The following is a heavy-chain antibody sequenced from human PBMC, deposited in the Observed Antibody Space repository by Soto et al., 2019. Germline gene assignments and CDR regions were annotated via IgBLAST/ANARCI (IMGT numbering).Heavy chain of an antibody. J-gene: IGHJ4*02. V-gene: IGHV3-21*01. CDR3: AIRSSWYTLDY. CDR2: ISSSSSYI. CDR1: GFTFSSYS. Sequence: EVQLVESGGGLVKPGGSLRLSCAASGFTFSSYSMNWVRQAPGKGLEWVSSISSSSSYIYYADSVKGRFTNSRDNAKNSLYLQMNSLRAEDTAVYYCAIRSSWYTLDYWGQGTLVTVSS. D-gene: IGHD6-13*01.